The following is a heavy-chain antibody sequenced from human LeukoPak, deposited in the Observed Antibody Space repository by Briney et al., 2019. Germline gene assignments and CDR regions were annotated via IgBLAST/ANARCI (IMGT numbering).Heavy chain of an antibody. D-gene: IGHD5-18*01. V-gene: IGHV1-8*02. CDR1: GGTFSSYA. CDR2: MNPNSGNT. Sequence: ASVKVSCKASGGTFSSYAISWVRQATGQGLEWMGWMNPNSGNTGYAQKFQGRVTMARNTSISTAYMELSSLRSEDTAVYYCARHVDTAMVRAFDIWGQGTMVTVSS. J-gene: IGHJ3*02. CDR3: ARHVDTAMVRAFDI.